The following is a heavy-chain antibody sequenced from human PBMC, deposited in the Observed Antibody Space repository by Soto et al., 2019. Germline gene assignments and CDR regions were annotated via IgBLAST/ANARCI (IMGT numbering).Heavy chain of an antibody. J-gene: IGHJ6*02. D-gene: IGHD6-6*01. CDR2: ISYDGSNK. V-gene: IGHV3-30-3*01. CDR3: ARDKEYSSWGYYYYYYGMDV. Sequence: GGSLRLSCAASGFTFSSYAMHWVRQAPGKGLEWVAVISYDGSNKYYADSVKGRFTISRDNSKNTLYLQMNSLRAEDTAVYYCARDKEYSSWGYYYYYYGMDVWGQGTTVTVSS. CDR1: GFTFSSYA.